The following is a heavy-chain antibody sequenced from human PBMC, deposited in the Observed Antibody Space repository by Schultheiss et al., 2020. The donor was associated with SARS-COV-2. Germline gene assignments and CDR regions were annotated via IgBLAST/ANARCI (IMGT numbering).Heavy chain of an antibody. CDR2: IYYSGST. CDR1: GGSISSGGYY. Sequence: SETLSLTCTVSGGSISSGGYYWSWIRQFPGKGLEWIGHIYYSGSTNYNPSLKSRVTISIDTSKNQFSLKLSSVTAADTAVYYCARGDRLIEFWGQGTLVTVSS. V-gene: IGHV4-61*08. CDR3: ARGDRLIEF. J-gene: IGHJ4*02. D-gene: IGHD1-14*01.